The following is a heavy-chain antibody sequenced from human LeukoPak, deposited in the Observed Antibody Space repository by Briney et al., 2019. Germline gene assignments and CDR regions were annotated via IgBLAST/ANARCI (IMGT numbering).Heavy chain of an antibody. D-gene: IGHD3/OR15-3a*01. CDR1: GGSISSSNYY. CDR2: FYYSGTT. V-gene: IGHV4-39*01. CDR3: GRIRTPRRTGPFDC. J-gene: IGHJ4*02. Sequence: SETLSLTCTVSGGSISSSNYYWGWIRQPPGKGLEWIGSFYYSGTTLYNPSLKTRVTISVDTSKNQFSLKVNSVTDADTAVYYCGRIRTPRRTGPFDCWGQGTLVTVSS.